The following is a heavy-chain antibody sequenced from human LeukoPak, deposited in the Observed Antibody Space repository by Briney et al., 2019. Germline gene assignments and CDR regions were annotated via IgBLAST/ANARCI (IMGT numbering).Heavy chain of an antibody. D-gene: IGHD3-3*01. CDR3: ARGPWSYFDY. CDR2: INYSGST. V-gene: IGHV4-34*01. Sequence: SETLSLTCAVYGGSFSGYYWTWIRQPPGKGLEWIGEINYSGSTNYNPSLKSRVTISVDTSKNQFSLKLSSVTAADTAVFYCARGPWSYFDYWGQGTLVTVSS. J-gene: IGHJ4*02. CDR1: GGSFSGYY.